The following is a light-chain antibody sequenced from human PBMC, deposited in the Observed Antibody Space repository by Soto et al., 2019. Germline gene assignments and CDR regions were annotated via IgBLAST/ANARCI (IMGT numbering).Light chain of an antibody. Sequence: DIQMTQSVSSLAASVGDRVTIACRANQAISYYLAWYQQKQGKVPKLLIYAASTLQSGVPSRFSGSGSGTDFTLTISSLQPEDIATYYCQKYHSAPRTFGQGTKVDIK. J-gene: IGKJ1*01. V-gene: IGKV1-27*01. CDR1: QAISYY. CDR2: AAS. CDR3: QKYHSAPRT.